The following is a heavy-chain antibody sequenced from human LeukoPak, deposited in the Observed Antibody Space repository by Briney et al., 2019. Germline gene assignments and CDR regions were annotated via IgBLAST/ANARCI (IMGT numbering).Heavy chain of an antibody. CDR3: ARQGTFGSYDFWSGYSIDP. CDR1: GYSISSGYY. J-gene: IGHJ5*02. D-gene: IGHD3-3*01. CDR2: IYHSGST. V-gene: IGHV4-38-2*01. Sequence: PSETLSLTCAVSGYSISSGYYWGWIRQPPGKGLEWIGSIYHSGSTYYNPSLKSRVTISVDTSKNQFSLKLSSVTAADTAVYYCARQGTFGSYDFWSGYSIDPWGQGTLVTVSS.